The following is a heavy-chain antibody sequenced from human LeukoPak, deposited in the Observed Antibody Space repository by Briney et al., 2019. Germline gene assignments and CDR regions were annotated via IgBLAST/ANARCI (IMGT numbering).Heavy chain of an antibody. CDR2: INPNSGGT. Sequence: ASVKVSCKASGYTFTGYYMHWVRQAPGQGLEWMGWINPNSGGTNYAQKFQGRVTMTRDTSISTAYMELSRLRSDDTAVYYCARAKGGLWFGDYYYMDVWGKGTTVTISS. D-gene: IGHD3-10*01. V-gene: IGHV1-2*02. J-gene: IGHJ6*03. CDR3: ARAKGGLWFGDYYYMDV. CDR1: GYTFTGYY.